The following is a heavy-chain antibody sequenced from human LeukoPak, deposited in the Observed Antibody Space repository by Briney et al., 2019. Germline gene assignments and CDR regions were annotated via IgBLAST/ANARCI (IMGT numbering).Heavy chain of an antibody. V-gene: IGHV4-34*01. CDR1: GGSFSDYY. Sequence: SETLSLTCAAYGGSFSDYYWTWIRQPPGKGLEWIGEMNHSGDTNYKPSLKSRATISVDMSKNQFSLNLNSVTAADTAVYYCARLTPRSRVLRFINYYFLHVWAKGNTVTVSS. CDR2: MNHSGDT. CDR3: ARLTPRSRVLRFINYYFLHV. D-gene: IGHD3-10*01. J-gene: IGHJ6*04.